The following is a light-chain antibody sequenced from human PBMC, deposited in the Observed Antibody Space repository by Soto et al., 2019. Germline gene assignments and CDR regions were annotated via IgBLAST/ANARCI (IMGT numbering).Light chain of an antibody. CDR3: GTWDSSLSAEKV. CDR1: SSNIGNNY. J-gene: IGLJ1*01. V-gene: IGLV1-51*01. CDR2: DNN. Sequence: QPVLTQPPSVSAAPGQKVTISCSGSSSNIGNNYVSWYQQLPGTAPKLLIYDNNKRPSGIPDRFSGSKSGTSATLGITGLQTGDEADYYCGTWDSSLSAEKVFGTGTKVTVL.